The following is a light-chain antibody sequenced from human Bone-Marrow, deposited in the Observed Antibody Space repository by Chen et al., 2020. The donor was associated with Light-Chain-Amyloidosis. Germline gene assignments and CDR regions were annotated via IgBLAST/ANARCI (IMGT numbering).Light chain of an antibody. CDR2: EVS. CDR3: SSYTSSSTSWV. Sequence: QSALTQPASVSGSPGQSIAISCTGTSSDVGSYNYVSWYQQHPGKAPNLMLYEVSNRPSGVSNRLSGSKSGTTASLTIFGLQAEDEADYYCSSYTSSSTSWVFGGGTKLTVL. J-gene: IGLJ3*02. CDR1: SSDVGSYNY. V-gene: IGLV2-14*01.